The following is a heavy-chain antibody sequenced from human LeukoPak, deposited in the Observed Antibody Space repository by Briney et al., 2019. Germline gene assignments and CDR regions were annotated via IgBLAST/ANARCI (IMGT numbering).Heavy chain of an antibody. Sequence: GGSLRLSRAASGFTFSSYAMSWVRQAPGKGLEWVAVISYDGSNKYYADSVKGRFTISRDNSKNTLYLQMNSLRAEDTAVYYCAKDGYSGYDCHFDYWGQGTLVTVSS. D-gene: IGHD5-12*01. V-gene: IGHV3-30*18. J-gene: IGHJ4*02. CDR1: GFTFSSYA. CDR2: ISYDGSNK. CDR3: AKDGYSGYDCHFDY.